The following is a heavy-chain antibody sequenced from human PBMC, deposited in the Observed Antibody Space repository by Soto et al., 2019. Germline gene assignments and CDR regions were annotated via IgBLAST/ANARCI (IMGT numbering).Heavy chain of an antibody. V-gene: IGHV1-18*04. CDR2: ISTHNGNT. D-gene: IGHD3-3*01. CDR3: AREGILGLFDAYDL. J-gene: IGHJ3*01. Sequence: QDQLVQSGAEVKKPGASVKVSCKASVFTSSGISWVRQAPGQRLEWMGWISTHNGNTIYAQKFQGRVIMTMDTYTTTVYMELRSLRPDDTAVYLCAREGILGLFDAYDLWGQGTMVTVSS. CDR1: VFTSSG.